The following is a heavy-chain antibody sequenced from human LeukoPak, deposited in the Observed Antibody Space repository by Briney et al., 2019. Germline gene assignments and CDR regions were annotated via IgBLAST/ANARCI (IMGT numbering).Heavy chain of an antibody. V-gene: IGHV3-23*01. CDR1: GFIFSNYA. Sequence: GGSLRLSCAASGFIFSNYAMTWVRQAPGKGLEWVSASTGSGHSTYYADSVKGRFTISRDNSKSTVYLQVNSLRAEDTALYYCARDDGWIQFNFWGQGTLVTVSS. CDR3: ARDDGWIQFNF. J-gene: IGHJ4*02. D-gene: IGHD5-18*01. CDR2: STGSGHST.